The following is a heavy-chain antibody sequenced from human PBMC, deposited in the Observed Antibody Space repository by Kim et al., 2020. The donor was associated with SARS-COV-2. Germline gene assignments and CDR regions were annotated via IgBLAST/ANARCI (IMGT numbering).Heavy chain of an antibody. D-gene: IGHD3-10*01. Sequence: YAQKFQGRVTMTRDTSTSTVYMELSSLRSEDTAVYYCARDGSVVRDAFDIWGQGTMVTVSS. CDR3: ARDGSVVRDAFDI. V-gene: IGHV1-46*01. J-gene: IGHJ3*02.